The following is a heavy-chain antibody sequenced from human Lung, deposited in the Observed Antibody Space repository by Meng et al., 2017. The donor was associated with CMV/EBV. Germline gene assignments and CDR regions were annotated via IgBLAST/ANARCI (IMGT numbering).Heavy chain of an antibody. Sequence: QVQLQEPGPALVKPSETLSLTCAVSGDSITNHNWWAWVRQPPGKGLEWIGEIPHRGSSAYNPSLKSRVSMSIDKSKNQFSLKLTSVTAADTAVYHCLRRSGGSVWGQGALVTVSS. CDR3: LRRSGGSV. CDR2: IPHRGSS. CDR1: GDSITNHNW. V-gene: IGHV4-4*02. D-gene: IGHD3-10*01. J-gene: IGHJ1*01.